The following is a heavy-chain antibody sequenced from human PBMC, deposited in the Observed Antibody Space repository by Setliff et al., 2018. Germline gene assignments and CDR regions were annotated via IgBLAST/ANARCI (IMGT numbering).Heavy chain of an antibody. D-gene: IGHD3-9*01. CDR1: GFTFSSYA. Sequence: PGGSLRLSCAASGFTFSSYAITWVRQAPGKGLEWVANIKEDGSEKYYVDSVKGRFTISRDNAKNTLYLQMNSLRAEDTAVYYCARAYYGTVNGYSSYYGLDVWGQGTTVTVSS. CDR2: IKEDGSEK. V-gene: IGHV3-7*01. J-gene: IGHJ6*02. CDR3: ARAYYGTVNGYSSYYGLDV.